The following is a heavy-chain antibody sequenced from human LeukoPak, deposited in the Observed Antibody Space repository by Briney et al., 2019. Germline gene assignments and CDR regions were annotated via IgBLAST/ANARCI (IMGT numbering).Heavy chain of an antibody. CDR3: ARVVERRGFWSGFSLVSWYFDL. D-gene: IGHD3-3*01. CDR2: IKQDGSEK. J-gene: IGHJ2*01. V-gene: IGHV3-7*01. Sequence: GGSLRLSCAASGFTFSSYWMSWVRQAPGKGLEWVANIKQDGSEKYYVDSVKGRFTISRDNAKNSLYLQMNSLRAEDTAVYYCARVVERRGFWSGFSLVSWYFDLWGRGTLVTVSS. CDR1: GFTFSSYW.